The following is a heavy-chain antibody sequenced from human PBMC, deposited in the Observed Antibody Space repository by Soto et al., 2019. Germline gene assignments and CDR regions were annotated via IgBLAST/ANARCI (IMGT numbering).Heavy chain of an antibody. V-gene: IGHV1-69*01. D-gene: IGHD3-22*01. CDR3: ERVIDSSGYYRNAFDI. CDR1: GGTFSSYA. J-gene: IGHJ3*02. CDR2: IIPIFGTA. Sequence: QVQLVQSGDEVKKPGSSVKVSCKASGGTFSSYAISWVRQAPGQGLAWMGGIIPIFGTANYAQKFQGRVTITADEYTSTAYMELSSLRSDDTAVYYCERVIDSSGYYRNAFDIWGQGTMVTVSS.